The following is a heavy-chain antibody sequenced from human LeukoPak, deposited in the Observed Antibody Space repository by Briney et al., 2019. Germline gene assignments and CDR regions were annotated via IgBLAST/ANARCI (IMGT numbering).Heavy chain of an antibody. V-gene: IGHV7-4-1*02. CDR2: INTNTGNP. CDR3: ARDLDPAAPGTEFYYYYGMDV. D-gene: IGHD6-13*01. J-gene: IGHJ6*02. Sequence: ASVKVSCKASGYTFASYAMNWVRQAPGQGLEWMGWINTNTGNPTYAQGFTGRFVFSLDTSVSTAYLQISSLKAEDTAVYYCARDLDPAAPGTEFYYYYGMDVWGQGTTVTVSS. CDR1: GYTFASYA.